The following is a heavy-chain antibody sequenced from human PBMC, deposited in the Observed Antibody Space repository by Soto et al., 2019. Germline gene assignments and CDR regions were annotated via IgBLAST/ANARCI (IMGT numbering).Heavy chain of an antibody. J-gene: IGHJ3*01. Sequence: QVQLMQSGGGVVQPGRSLRLSCTASGFTFSSHGMQWVRQAPGKGLEWVAVVSFDRTNKYYADAVTGRFTISRDNARDTMYLQLTNPRPEDTALYYCVKDLQRYGEYVDAFDVWGPGTMVIVSS. CDR3: VKDLQRYGEYVDAFDV. V-gene: IGHV3-30*18. D-gene: IGHD4-17*01. CDR2: VSFDRTNK. CDR1: GFTFSSHG.